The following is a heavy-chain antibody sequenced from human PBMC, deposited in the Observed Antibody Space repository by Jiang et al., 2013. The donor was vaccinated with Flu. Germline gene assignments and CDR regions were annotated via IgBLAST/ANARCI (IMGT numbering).Heavy chain of an antibody. D-gene: IGHD1-7*01. Sequence: WVRQAPGKGLEWVSLISGNGDTTYYAASVKGRFTISRDNSKNTLYLQMNSLRAEDTAVYFCAVSGYGTTDIWGQGTMVTVSP. V-gene: IGHV3-23*01. J-gene: IGHJ3*02. CDR3: AVSGYGTTDI. CDR2: ISGNGDTT.